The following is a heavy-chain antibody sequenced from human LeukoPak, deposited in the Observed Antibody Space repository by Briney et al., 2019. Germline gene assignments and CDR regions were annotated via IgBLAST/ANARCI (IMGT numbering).Heavy chain of an antibody. J-gene: IGHJ4*02. CDR1: GFTFSNYE. D-gene: IGHD2-15*01. CDR2: ISSSGSTR. CDR3: ARGYCSGGSCYSRYYFDY. V-gene: IGHV3-48*03. Sequence: PGGSLRLSCAASGFTFSNYEMNWVRQAPGKGLEWVSYISSSGSTRTYADSVKGRFTISRDNAKNSLYLQMNSLRAEDTAVYYCARGYCSGGSCYSRYYFDYWGQGTLVTVSS.